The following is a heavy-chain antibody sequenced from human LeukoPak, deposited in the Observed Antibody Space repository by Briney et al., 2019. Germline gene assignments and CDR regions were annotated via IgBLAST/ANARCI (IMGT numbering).Heavy chain of an antibody. Sequence: SGESLKISCKGSGYSFTSYWIVWVRQMPGKGLEWMGIIYPGDSDTKYSPSFQGQVTISADKSISTAYLQWSSLKASDTAMYYCARHRGVPWTHLTTSNYYGMDVWGQGTTVTVSS. CDR2: IYPGDSDT. D-gene: IGHD4-17*01. V-gene: IGHV5-51*01. CDR3: ARHRGVPWTHLTTSNYYGMDV. J-gene: IGHJ6*02. CDR1: GYSFTSYW.